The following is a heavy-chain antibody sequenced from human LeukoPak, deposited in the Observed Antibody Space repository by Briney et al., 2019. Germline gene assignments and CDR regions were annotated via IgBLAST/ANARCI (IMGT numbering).Heavy chain of an antibody. J-gene: IGHJ4*02. Sequence: ASVRVSCKASGYTFTGYYMHWVRQAPGQGLEWMGWINPNSGGTNYAQKFQGRVTITRDTSISTAYMELSRLRSDDTAVYYCARGQGDFWSGYLDRWGQGTLVTVSS. CDR3: ARGQGDFWSGYLDR. V-gene: IGHV1-2*02. CDR2: INPNSGGT. CDR1: GYTFTGYY. D-gene: IGHD3-3*01.